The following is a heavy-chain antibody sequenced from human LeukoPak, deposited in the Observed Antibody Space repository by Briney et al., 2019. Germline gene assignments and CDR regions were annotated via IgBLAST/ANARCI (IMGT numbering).Heavy chain of an antibody. D-gene: IGHD2-15*01. CDR3: AKGRCSGGSRYGRGFDY. Sequence: GGSLRLSCAASGLTLGSYAMSWVRQAPGKGLQWVSAISGSGGSTYSADSVKGRFTISRDNSKNTLYLQMNSLRAEDTAVYYCAKGRCSGGSRYGRGFDYWGQGTLVTVSS. CDR2: ISGSGGST. CDR1: GLTLGSYA. V-gene: IGHV3-23*01. J-gene: IGHJ4*02.